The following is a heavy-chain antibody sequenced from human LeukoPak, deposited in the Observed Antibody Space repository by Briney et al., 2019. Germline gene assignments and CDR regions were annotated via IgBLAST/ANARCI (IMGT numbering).Heavy chain of an antibody. CDR2: ISSGGST. Sequence: PGGSLRLSCAASGFTVSSDYMGWVRQAPEKGPEWVSLISSGGSTYYADSLKGRLTISRDNSKNTLYLQMNSLRAEDTAVYYCGRVGDGYNDNYWGQGTLVTVSS. CDR3: GRVGDGYNDNY. CDR1: GFTVSSDY. J-gene: IGHJ4*02. V-gene: IGHV3-66*01. D-gene: IGHD5-12*01.